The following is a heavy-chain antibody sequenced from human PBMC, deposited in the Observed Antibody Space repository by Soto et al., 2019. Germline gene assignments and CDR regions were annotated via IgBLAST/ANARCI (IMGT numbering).Heavy chain of an antibody. Sequence: QVQLQESGPGLVKPSQTLSLTCTVSGGSMNSGGYCWSWIRQHPGEGLEWLGCISYGGTTSYNPCLKSRVIISVDTSKNQFSLKLTSVTAADTAVYYCSRGILVWGQGTLITVSS. CDR1: GGSMNSGGYC. V-gene: IGHV4-31*03. CDR3: SRGILV. D-gene: IGHD2-15*01. J-gene: IGHJ4*02. CDR2: ISYGGTT.